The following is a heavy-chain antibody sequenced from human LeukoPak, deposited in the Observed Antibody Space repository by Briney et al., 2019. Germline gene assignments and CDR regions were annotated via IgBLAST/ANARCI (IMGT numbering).Heavy chain of an antibody. V-gene: IGHV3-30*02. CDR1: GFPFSSHG. D-gene: IGHD3-10*01. CDR2: ISYEGNIK. J-gene: IGHJ3*02. CDR3: SNKNYCASGSYAFDI. Sequence: PGGSLRLSCAASGFPFSSHGMHWVRQAPGKGLEWVSYISYEGNIKQYADSVKGRFTISRDNSKNTLYLETNSTTVQETGVYHWSNKNYCASGSYAFDIWGQGTMVTVSS.